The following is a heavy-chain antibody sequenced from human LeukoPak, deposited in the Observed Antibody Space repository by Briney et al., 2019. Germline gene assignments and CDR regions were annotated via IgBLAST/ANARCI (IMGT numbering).Heavy chain of an antibody. V-gene: IGHV1-2*02. CDR3: ARALRAFDAFDI. J-gene: IGHJ3*02. Sequence: ASVKVSCKASGYTFTGYYMHWVRQAPGQGLEWMGWINPNSGGTNYAQKFQGRVTMTRDTSISTAYMELGRLRSDDTAVYYCARALRAFDAFDIWGQGTMVTVSS. CDR1: GYTFTGYY. CDR2: INPNSGGT.